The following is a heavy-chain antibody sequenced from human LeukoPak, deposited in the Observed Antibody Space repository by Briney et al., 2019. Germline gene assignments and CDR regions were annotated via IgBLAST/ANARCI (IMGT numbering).Heavy chain of an antibody. V-gene: IGHV4-39*01. D-gene: IGHD1/OR15-1a*01. CDR2: IYYSGST. CDR1: GGSISSSSYY. Sequence: PSETLSLTCTVSGGSISSSSYYWGWIRQPPGKGLEWIGSIYYSGSTYYNPSLKSRVTISVDTSKNQFSLKLSSVTAADTAVYYCASQTTTDFDYWGQGTLVTVSS. CDR3: ASQTTTDFDY. J-gene: IGHJ4*02.